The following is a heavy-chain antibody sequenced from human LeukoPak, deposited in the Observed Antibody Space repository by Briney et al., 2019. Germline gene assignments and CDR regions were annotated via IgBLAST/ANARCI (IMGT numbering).Heavy chain of an antibody. Sequence: SVKVSCKASGGTFSSYAISWVRQAPGQGLEWMGRIIPIFGTANYAQKFQGRVTITTDESTSTAYMELSSLRSEDTAAYYCAIYGSGSYSYWFDPWGQGTLVTVSS. V-gene: IGHV1-69*05. CDR3: AIYGSGSYSYWFDP. D-gene: IGHD3-10*01. CDR2: IIPIFGTA. J-gene: IGHJ5*02. CDR1: GGTFSSYA.